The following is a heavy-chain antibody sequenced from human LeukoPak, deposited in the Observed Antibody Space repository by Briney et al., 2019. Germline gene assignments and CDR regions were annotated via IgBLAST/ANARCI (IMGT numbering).Heavy chain of an antibody. D-gene: IGHD1-26*01. CDR1: GYRFTSYW. CDR2: IYPGDSDT. Sequence: HGESLKISCKGSGYRFTSYWIGWVRQMPGKGLEWMGIIYPGDSDTRYSPSFHGQVTLSADKSISTAYLQWSSLKASDTAMYYCARQSGSTAGAFDYWGQGTLVTVSS. J-gene: IGHJ4*02. V-gene: IGHV5-51*01. CDR3: ARQSGSTAGAFDY.